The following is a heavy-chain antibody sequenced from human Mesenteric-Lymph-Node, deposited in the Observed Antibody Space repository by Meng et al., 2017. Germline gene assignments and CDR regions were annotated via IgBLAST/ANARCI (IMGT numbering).Heavy chain of an antibody. Sequence: GESLKISCIASGFVFTGYAMSWVRQAPGKGLEWVPAVSGDGTRTYFADSVKGRFSISRDSSENTLSLQMNSLRAEDTAIYYCAKAGDGGWELDYFDSWGQGTLVTVSS. CDR2: VSGDGTRT. CDR1: GFVFTGYA. D-gene: IGHD3-10*01. V-gene: IGHV3-23*01. J-gene: IGHJ4*02. CDR3: AKAGDGGWELDYFDS.